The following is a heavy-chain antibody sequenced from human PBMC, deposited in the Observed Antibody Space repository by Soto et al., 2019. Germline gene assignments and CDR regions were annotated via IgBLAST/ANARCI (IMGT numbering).Heavy chain of an antibody. J-gene: IGHJ4*02. CDR1: GFTFSNAW. Sequence: EVQLVESGGGLVKPGGSLRLSCAASGFTFSNAWMSWVRQAPGKGLEWVGRIKSKTDGGTTDYAAPVKGRFTISRDDSKNTLYLQMNSLKTEDTAVYYCTTARYYDFWSGYYPFDYWGQGTLVTVSS. D-gene: IGHD3-3*01. CDR2: IKSKTDGGTT. V-gene: IGHV3-15*01. CDR3: TTARYYDFWSGYYPFDY.